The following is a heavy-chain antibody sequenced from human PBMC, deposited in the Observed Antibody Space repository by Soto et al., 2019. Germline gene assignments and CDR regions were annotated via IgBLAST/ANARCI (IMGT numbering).Heavy chain of an antibody. CDR1: GFTLSNIG. D-gene: IGHD2-21*01. CDR2: ISAGGNTK. Sequence: QVQLVESGGGVVQPGTSLRLACAASGFTLSNIGMQWVRQAPGKGLEWVAVISAGGNTKYYADSVKGRFTISRDNSKNPLFLQMNSLRTEDTAMYYCAKESGGERYAAYFDYWGQGTLVTVSS. CDR3: AKESGGERYAAYFDY. V-gene: IGHV3-30*18. J-gene: IGHJ4*02.